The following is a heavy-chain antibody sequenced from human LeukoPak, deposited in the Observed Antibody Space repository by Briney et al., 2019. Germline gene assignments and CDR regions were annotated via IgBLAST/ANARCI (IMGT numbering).Heavy chain of an antibody. V-gene: IGHV5-51*01. D-gene: IGHD3-22*01. CDR2: IYPGDSDT. Sequence: GESLKISCKGSGYSFTSYWIGWVRQMPGKGLEWMGIIYPGDSDTRYSPSFQGQVTISADKSISTAYLQWSSLKASDTAMYYCARHLTYYYDSSGYPNAFDIWGQGTMVTVSS. J-gene: IGHJ3*02. CDR3: ARHLTYYYDSSGYPNAFDI. CDR1: GYSFTSYW.